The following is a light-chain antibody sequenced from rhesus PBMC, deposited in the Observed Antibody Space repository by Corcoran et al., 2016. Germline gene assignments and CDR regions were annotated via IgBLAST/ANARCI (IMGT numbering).Light chain of an antibody. CDR3: QKYRSSPLT. CDR2: GAS. Sequence: QVILTQSPATLSLSPGERATLSCRASQSVSSYLAWYQQKPGQAPMPLLYGASSRAPGIPYRFSGSGSGTDFTRTISSLEAEDFAVYYCQKYRSSPLTFGGGTKVEIK. CDR1: QSVSSY. V-gene: IGKV3-53*01. J-gene: IGKJ4*01.